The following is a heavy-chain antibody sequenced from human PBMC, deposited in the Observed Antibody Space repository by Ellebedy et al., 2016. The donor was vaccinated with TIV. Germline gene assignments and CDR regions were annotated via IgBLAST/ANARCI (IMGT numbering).Heavy chain of an antibody. CDR3: ARRASYGDYAVQVNPWFDP. CDR2: IRQEGDEI. CDR1: GFHSRSYW. D-gene: IGHD4-17*01. J-gene: IGHJ5*02. V-gene: IGHV3-7*01. Sequence: GGPLRLSCAASGFHSRSYWMTRVRQAPGKGLEWVAKIRQEGDEIYYVESVKGRFTISRDNAKNSLFLQMNSLRVEDTAVYYCARRASYGDYAVQVNPWFDPWGQGTLVTVSS.